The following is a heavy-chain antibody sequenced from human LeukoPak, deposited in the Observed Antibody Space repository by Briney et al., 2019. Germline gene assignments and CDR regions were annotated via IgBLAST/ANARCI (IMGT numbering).Heavy chain of an antibody. CDR3: ATTHHYGSGSYYRN. V-gene: IGHV3-66*01. Sequence: GGSLRLSCAASGFTVSSNYMSWVRQAPGKGLEWVSVIYSGGSTYYADSVKGRFTISRDNSKNTLYLQMNSLRAEDTAVYYCATTHHYGSGSYYRNWGQGTLVTVSS. CDR2: IYSGGST. CDR1: GFTVSSNY. J-gene: IGHJ4*02. D-gene: IGHD3-10*01.